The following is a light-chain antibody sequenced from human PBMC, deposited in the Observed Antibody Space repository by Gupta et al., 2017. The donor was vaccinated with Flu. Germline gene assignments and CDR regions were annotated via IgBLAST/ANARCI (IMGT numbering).Light chain of an antibody. CDR3: QQYSKWPRT. V-gene: IGKV3-15*01. Sequence: IVMNHSPATLSVSPGERATLSCRASQSVSTSLVWYQQKPGQAPRLLIYGASTRATGIPARFSGSGSGTEFTLSISSLQSEDIALYYCQQYSKWPRTFGQGTKVEV. CDR1: QSVSTS. J-gene: IGKJ1*01. CDR2: GAS.